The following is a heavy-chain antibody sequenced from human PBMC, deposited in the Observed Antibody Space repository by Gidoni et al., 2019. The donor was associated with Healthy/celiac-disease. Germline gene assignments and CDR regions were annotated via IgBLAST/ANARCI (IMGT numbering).Heavy chain of an antibody. D-gene: IGHD1-7*01. CDR1: GFTFDDYA. J-gene: IGHJ4*02. Sequence: EVQLVESGGGLVQPGRSLRLSCAASGFTFDDYAMHWVRQAPGKGLDWVSGISWNSGSIGYADSVKGRFTIYRDNAKNSLYLQMNSLRAEDTALYYCAKDITGTTEYFDYWGQGTLVTVSS. CDR3: AKDITGTTEYFDY. V-gene: IGHV3-9*01. CDR2: ISWNSGSI.